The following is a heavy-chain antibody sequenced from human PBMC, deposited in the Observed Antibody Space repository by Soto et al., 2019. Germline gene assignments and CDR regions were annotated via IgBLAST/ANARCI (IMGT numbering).Heavy chain of an antibody. J-gene: IGHJ5*02. Sequence: EVQLVESGGGLLQPGGSLKLSCAASGFTFSGSAIHWVRQASGKGPEWVGRIRTKANRYATVYAASVKGRFTISRDDSRNTAYLQMNSLRSEDTAMYYCSRQVGDWFDPWGQGTLVTVSS. V-gene: IGHV3-73*02. CDR1: GFTFSGSA. CDR3: SRQVGDWFDP. CDR2: IRTKANRYAT. D-gene: IGHD3-3*01.